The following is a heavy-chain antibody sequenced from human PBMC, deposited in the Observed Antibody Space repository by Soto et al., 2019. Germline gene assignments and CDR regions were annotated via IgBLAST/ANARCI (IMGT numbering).Heavy chain of an antibody. CDR1: GYTFSRYY. CDR3: ARGVVVKVYEMGGPDY. CDR2: INPSSGSP. J-gene: IGHJ4*02. D-gene: IGHD2-8*01. V-gene: IGHV1-46*01. Sequence: QVQLVQSGAEVKKPGASVKVSCRTSGYTFSRYYMHWVRQAPGQGLGWMGIINPSSGSPNYAQKCRGRITVNRDKSTSTVYMELKGLASEDTAMYYCARGVVVKVYEMGGPDYWGQGTLVTVSS.